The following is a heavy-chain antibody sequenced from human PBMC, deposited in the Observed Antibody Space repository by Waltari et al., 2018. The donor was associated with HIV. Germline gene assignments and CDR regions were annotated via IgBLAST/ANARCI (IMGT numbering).Heavy chain of an antibody. CDR1: GVPLTSKHYS. V-gene: IGHV4-39*01. Sequence: QLQESGPALVKPSETLSLSCSVSGVPLTSKHYSWGWVRQSPGKRLDWIASVYYGGKTYNNPSLKSRLSLSLDTSKNRLSLNVTSVTAADTAVYYCARHSGPYVHFFDLWGRGTLVTVTS. J-gene: IGHJ2*01. D-gene: IGHD3-16*01. CDR2: VYYGGKT. CDR3: ARHSGPYVHFFDL.